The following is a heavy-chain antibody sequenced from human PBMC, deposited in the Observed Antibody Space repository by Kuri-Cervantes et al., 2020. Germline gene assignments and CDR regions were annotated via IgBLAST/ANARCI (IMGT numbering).Heavy chain of an antibody. J-gene: IGHJ4*02. Sequence: GSLRLSCTVSGGSISSYYWSWIRQPPGKGLEWIGYMYYSGSTNYNPPLKSRVTISVDTSKNQFSLKLSSVTAADTTVYYCARYCSSSTCRTFDYWGQGTLVTVSS. CDR2: MYYSGST. D-gene: IGHD2-2*01. V-gene: IGHV4-59*12. CDR3: ARYCSSSTCRTFDY. CDR1: GGSISSYY.